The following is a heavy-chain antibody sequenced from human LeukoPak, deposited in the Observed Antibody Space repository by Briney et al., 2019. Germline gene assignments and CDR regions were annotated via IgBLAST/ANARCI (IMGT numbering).Heavy chain of an antibody. J-gene: IGHJ4*02. CDR2: INPNSGGT. Sequence: ASVKVSCKASGYTFTGYYMHWVRQAPGQGLEWMGWINPNSGGTNYAQKFQGRVTMIRNTSISTAYMELSSLRSEDTAVYYCARGSSLQWEPLTNWGQGTLVTVSS. D-gene: IGHD1-26*01. V-gene: IGHV1-2*02. CDR3: ARGSSLQWEPLTN. CDR1: GYTFTGYY.